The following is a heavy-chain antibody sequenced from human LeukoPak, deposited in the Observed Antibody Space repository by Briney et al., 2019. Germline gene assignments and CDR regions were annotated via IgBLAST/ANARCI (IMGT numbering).Heavy chain of an antibody. CDR2: IYSGGST. V-gene: IGHV3-53*01. Sequence: PGGSLRLSCAASGFTVSSNYMSWVRQAPGKGLEWVSVIYSGGSTYYADSVKGRFTISRDNSKNTLYLQMNSLRAEDTGVYYCARAAEWQGLVRGYYYYGMDVWGQGTTVTVSS. D-gene: IGHD6-19*01. CDR3: ARAAEWQGLVRGYYYYGMDV. J-gene: IGHJ6*02. CDR1: GFTVSSNY.